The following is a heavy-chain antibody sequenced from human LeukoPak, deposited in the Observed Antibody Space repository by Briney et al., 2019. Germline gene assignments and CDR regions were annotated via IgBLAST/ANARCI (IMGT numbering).Heavy chain of an antibody. J-gene: IGHJ6*03. V-gene: IGHV3-74*01. CDR2: INSDGSST. CDR1: GFTFSSYW. D-gene: IGHD3-16*01. Sequence: PGGSLRLSCAASGFTFSSYWMHWVRQAPGKGLVWVSRINSDGSSTSYADSVKGRFTISRDNAKNTLYLQMNSLRAEDTAVYYCARSGRWYYSGYYYYYMDVWGKGTTVTVSS. CDR3: ARSGRWYYSGYYYYYMDV.